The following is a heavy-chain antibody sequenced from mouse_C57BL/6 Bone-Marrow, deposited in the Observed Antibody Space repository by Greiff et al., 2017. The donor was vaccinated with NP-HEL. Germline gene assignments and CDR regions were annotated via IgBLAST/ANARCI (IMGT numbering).Heavy chain of an antibody. Sequence: VQLQQSGAELVRPGASVKLSCTASGFNIKDDYMHWVKQRPEQGLEWIGWIDPENGDTEYASKFQGKATITADTSSNTAYLQLSSLTSEDTAVYYCTTLLRSLYFDYWGQGTTLTVSS. CDR2: IDPENGDT. CDR1: GFNIKDDY. J-gene: IGHJ2*01. V-gene: IGHV14-4*01. CDR3: TTLLRSLYFDY. D-gene: IGHD1-1*01.